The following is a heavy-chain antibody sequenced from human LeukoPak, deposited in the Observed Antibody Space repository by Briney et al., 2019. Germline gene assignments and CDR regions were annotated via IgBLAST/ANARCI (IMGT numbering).Heavy chain of an antibody. CDR1: GFTFSSYE. CDR2: ISSSGSTI. Sequence: PGGSLRLSCAASGFTFSSYEMNWVRQAPGKGLEWVSYISSSGSTIYYADSVKGRFTISRDNAKNSLYLQMNSLRAEDTAVYYCARVPIAGTGSYFDYWGQGTLVIVSS. D-gene: IGHD2-15*01. V-gene: IGHV3-48*03. J-gene: IGHJ4*02. CDR3: ARVPIAGTGSYFDY.